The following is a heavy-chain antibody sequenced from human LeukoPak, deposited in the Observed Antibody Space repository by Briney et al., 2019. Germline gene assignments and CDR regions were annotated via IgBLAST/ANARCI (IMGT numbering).Heavy chain of an antibody. CDR2: FSGRGGST. D-gene: IGHD3-22*01. CDR3: AKGTYYYDSSGLDY. V-gene: IGHV3-23*01. Sequence: GGSLRHSSAAPGFTPRGYAMRWGPPGLGEGRGWGSTFSGRGGSTYYADSVEGGFTISRDNPKNPLYRQINSLRAEDTAVYYCAKGTYYYDSSGLDYWGQGTLVTVSS. J-gene: IGHJ4*02. CDR1: GFTPRGYA.